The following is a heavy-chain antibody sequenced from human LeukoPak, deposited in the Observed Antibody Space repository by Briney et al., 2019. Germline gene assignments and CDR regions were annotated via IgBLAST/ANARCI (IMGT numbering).Heavy chain of an antibody. CDR1: GFTVSSNY. CDR2: ISGDSRYI. J-gene: IGHJ4*02. CDR3: ARAPTVLVGYCSSSSCQADY. Sequence: GGSLRLSCAASGFTVSSNYMSWVRQAPGKGLEWVSAISGDSRYIYYADSVRGRFTISRDNAENSLYLQMNSLRVEDTAVYYCARAPTVLVGYCSSSSCQADYWGQGTLVTVSS. V-gene: IGHV3-21*01. D-gene: IGHD2-2*01.